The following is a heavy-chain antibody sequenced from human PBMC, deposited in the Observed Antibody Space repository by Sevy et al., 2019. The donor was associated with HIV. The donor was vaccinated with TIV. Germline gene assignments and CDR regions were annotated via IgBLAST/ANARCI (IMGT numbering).Heavy chain of an antibody. V-gene: IGHV3-43*01. D-gene: IGHD2-21*02. CDR2: INWNGEDT. Sequence: GGSLRLSCAASGFTFDDYTMHWVRQAPGKGLEWVSLINWNGEDTYYADSVKGRFTISRDNSRNSLYLQMNSLRTEDTALYYCAKERNCGRDCLYFQHWGQGTLVTVSS. CDR3: AKERNCGRDCLYFQH. J-gene: IGHJ1*01. CDR1: GFTFDDYT.